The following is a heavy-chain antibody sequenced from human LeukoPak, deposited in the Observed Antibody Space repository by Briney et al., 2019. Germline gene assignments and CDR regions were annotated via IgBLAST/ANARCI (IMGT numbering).Heavy chain of an antibody. CDR2: IYYSGST. V-gene: IGHV4-59*01. CDR1: GGSISSYY. J-gene: IGHJ1*01. Sequence: SETLSLTCTVSGGSISSYYWSWIRQPPGKGLEWIGYIYYSGSTNYNPSLKSRVTISVDTSKNQFSLKLSSVTAADTAVYYCARAEDSEYFQHWGQGTLVTVSS. D-gene: IGHD3/OR15-3a*01. CDR3: ARAEDSEYFQH.